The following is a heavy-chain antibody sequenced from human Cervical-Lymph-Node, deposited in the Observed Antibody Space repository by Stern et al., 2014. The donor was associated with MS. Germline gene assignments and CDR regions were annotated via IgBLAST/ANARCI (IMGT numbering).Heavy chain of an antibody. CDR2: IVVGSGNT. CDR3: AADNSSGWQPTN. V-gene: IGHV1-58*01. CDR1: GFTFTSSA. J-gene: IGHJ4*02. Sequence: QLVESGPEVKKPGTSVKVSCKASGFTFTSSAVQWVRQARGQRLEWIGWIVVGSGNTNYAQKFQERVTITRDMSTSTAYMELSSLRSEDTAVYYCAADNSSGWQPTNWGQGTLVTVSS. D-gene: IGHD6-19*01.